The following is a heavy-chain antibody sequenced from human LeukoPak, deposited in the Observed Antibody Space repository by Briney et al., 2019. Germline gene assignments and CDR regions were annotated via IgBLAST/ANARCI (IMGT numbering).Heavy chain of an antibody. CDR1: GFTFDDYA. Sequence: GGSLRLSCAASGFTFDDYAMHWVRQAPGKGLEWVSGISWNSGSIGYADSVKGRFTISRDNAKNSLYLQMNSLRAEDTALYYCAKDMGYNWIDEGPYFDYWGQGTLVTVSS. CDR3: AKDMGYNWIDEGPYFDY. J-gene: IGHJ4*02. CDR2: ISWNSGSI. D-gene: IGHD1-1*01. V-gene: IGHV3-9*01.